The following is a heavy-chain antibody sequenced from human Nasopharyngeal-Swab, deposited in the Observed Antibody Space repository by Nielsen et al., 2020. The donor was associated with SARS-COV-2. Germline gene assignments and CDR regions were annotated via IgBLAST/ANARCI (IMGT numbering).Heavy chain of an antibody. Sequence: GGSLRLSCAASGFTFSSYGMHWVRQAQGKGLEWVAVISYDGSNKYYADSVKGRFTISRDNSKNTLYLQMNSLRAEDTAVYYCEKQTSGRSYYYYYGMDVWGQGTTVTVSS. CDR2: ISYDGSNK. D-gene: IGHD1-1*01. CDR3: EKQTSGRSYYYYYGMDV. CDR1: GFTFSSYG. V-gene: IGHV3-30*18. J-gene: IGHJ6*02.